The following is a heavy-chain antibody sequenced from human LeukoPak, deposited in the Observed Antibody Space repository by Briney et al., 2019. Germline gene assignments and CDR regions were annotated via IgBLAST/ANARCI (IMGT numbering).Heavy chain of an antibody. Sequence: SGPTLVKPSQTLTLTCTFSGFSLSTSGVGVGWIRHPPGKALEWLALIYWDDDKRYSPSLKSRLTITKDTSKNQVVLTMTSMDPVDTATFYCARSKAGIAADVNWGQGTLVTVSS. CDR2: IYWDDDK. CDR3: ARSKAGIAADVN. CDR1: GFSLSTSGVG. D-gene: IGHD6-13*01. V-gene: IGHV2-5*02. J-gene: IGHJ4*02.